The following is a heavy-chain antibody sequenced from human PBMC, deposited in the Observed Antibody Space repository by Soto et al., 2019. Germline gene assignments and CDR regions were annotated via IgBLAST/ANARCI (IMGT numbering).Heavy chain of an antibody. D-gene: IGHD1-26*01. CDR1: GYTFINYG. CDR2: LSDYNGAT. Sequence: QVQLVQSGAEVKKPGASVRVSCKTSGYTFINYGITWLRQASGQVLEWMGWLSDYNGATSSSEKLQDRFTMTTDTCTNTMYMDLRSLTSNDTVVYYCARWSAIVGGAEAIDVWGQGTMVIVSS. J-gene: IGHJ3*01. CDR3: ARWSAIVGGAEAIDV. V-gene: IGHV1-18*01.